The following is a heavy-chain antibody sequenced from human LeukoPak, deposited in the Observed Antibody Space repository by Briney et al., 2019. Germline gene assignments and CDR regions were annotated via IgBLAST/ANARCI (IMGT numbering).Heavy chain of an antibody. CDR1: GGSISNYY. Sequence: SETLSLTCSVSGGSISNYYWNWIRQPAGKGLECIGRIYASGSTNYNPSLKSRVTISMDKSKNHFSLNLKSVTAADTGFYYCARDFYGDDGHHPFDYWGQGIQVTVSS. CDR2: IYASGST. D-gene: IGHD2/OR15-2a*01. J-gene: IGHJ4*02. V-gene: IGHV4-4*07. CDR3: ARDFYGDDGHHPFDY.